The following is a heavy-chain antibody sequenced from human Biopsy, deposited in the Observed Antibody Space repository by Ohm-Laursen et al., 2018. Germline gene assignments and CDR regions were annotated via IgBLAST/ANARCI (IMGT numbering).Heavy chain of an antibody. J-gene: IGHJ6*02. D-gene: IGHD3-22*01. CDR1: GGTLSKYA. CDR3: ARTGTYYHDSSLYYFYGLDL. V-gene: IGHV1-69*01. Sequence: SSVKVSCKTFGGTLSKYAMSWVRQAPGQGLEWLGVIITPSGTTNNAQRFQGRLSITADESATSVYMELSSLTSEDTAVYYCARTGTYYHDSSLYYFYGLDLWGQGSTVTVFS. CDR2: IITPSGTT.